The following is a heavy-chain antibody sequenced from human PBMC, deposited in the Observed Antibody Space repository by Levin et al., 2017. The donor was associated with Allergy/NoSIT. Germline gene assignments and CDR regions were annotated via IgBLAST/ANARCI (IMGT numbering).Heavy chain of an antibody. V-gene: IGHV3-9*01. CDR2: ISWDSSGK. D-gene: IGHD3-16*01. J-gene: IGHJ4*02. Sequence: PGGSLRLSCAASEFTFNDWAMHWVRQTPGKGLEWVSAISWDSSGKGYAASVRGRFTISRDNAKNSLYLQMDSLRAEDTALYYCVKGDYAFDHWGQGTLVTVSS. CDR1: EFTFNDWA. CDR3: VKGDYAFDH.